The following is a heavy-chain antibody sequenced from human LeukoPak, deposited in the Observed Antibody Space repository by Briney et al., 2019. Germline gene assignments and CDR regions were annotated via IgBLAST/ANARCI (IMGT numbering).Heavy chain of an antibody. CDR1: GGSFSGYY. CDR2: INHSGST. V-gene: IGHV4-34*01. CDR3: ARAPGGYGSGTRGAFDI. Sequence: SETLSLTCAVFGGSFSGYYWSWIRQPPGKGLEWIGEINHSGSTNYNPSLKSRVTISVDTSKNQFSLKLSSVTAADTAVYYCARAPGGYGSGTRGAFDIWGQGTMVTVSS. J-gene: IGHJ3*02. D-gene: IGHD3-10*01.